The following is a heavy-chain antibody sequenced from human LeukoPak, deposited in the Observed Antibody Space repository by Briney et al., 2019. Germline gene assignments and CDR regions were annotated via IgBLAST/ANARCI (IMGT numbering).Heavy chain of an antibody. CDR2: VHLEGRT. CDR1: GGSVTSTNW. V-gene: IGHV4-4*02. J-gene: IGHJ4*02. CDR3: AREGGFFRPLDY. D-gene: IGHD3-3*01. Sequence: SGTLSLTCGVSGGSVTSTNWWTWVRQPPGKGLEWIGEVHLEGRTNYNPSLEGRLTISVDLSENHISLRLTSVTAADTAVYYCAREGGFFRPLDYSGQGTLVTVSS.